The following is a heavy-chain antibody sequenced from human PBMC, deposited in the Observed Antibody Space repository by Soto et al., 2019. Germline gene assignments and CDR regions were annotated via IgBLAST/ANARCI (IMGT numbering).Heavy chain of an antibody. CDR1: GYTFTSYG. CDR2: ISAYNGNT. J-gene: IGHJ3*02. Sequence: QVQLVQSGAEVKKPGASVKVSCKASGYTFTSYGISWVRQAPGQGLEWMGWISAYNGNTNYAQKLQGRVTMTTDTSTSTAYMELRSLRSDDTAVYYCARDSYHTIFGSKRPLADAFDIWGQGTMVTVSS. D-gene: IGHD3-3*01. V-gene: IGHV1-18*01. CDR3: ARDSYHTIFGSKRPLADAFDI.